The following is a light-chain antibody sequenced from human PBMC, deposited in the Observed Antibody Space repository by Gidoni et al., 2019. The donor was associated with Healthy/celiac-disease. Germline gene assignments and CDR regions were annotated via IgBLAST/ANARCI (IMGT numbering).Light chain of an antibody. CDR3: QQYNSYSYT. Sequence: IQMTQSPSTLSASVGDRVTITCRASQSISSWLAWYQQKPGKAPKLLIYDASSLESGVPSRFSGSGSGTEFTLTISSLQPDDFATYYCQQYNSYSYTFGQXTKLEIK. V-gene: IGKV1-5*01. CDR2: DAS. J-gene: IGKJ2*01. CDR1: QSISSW.